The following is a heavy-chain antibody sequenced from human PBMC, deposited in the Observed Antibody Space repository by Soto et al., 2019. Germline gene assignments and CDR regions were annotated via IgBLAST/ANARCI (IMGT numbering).Heavy chain of an antibody. D-gene: IGHD2-2*01. CDR2: ISPYSGYT. Sequence: QVQLVQSGPEMKKPGASVKVSCKGFGYSFMKYGINWVRQAPGQGLEWVGWISPYSGYTHSAQKFHGRLTLTTDTAASTAYMELRILWSADTALYYCAREASVLIPAAQPSRFDSWGQGTLVTVSS. V-gene: IGHV1-18*01. CDR3: AREASVLIPAAQPSRFDS. CDR1: GYSFMKYG. J-gene: IGHJ4*02.